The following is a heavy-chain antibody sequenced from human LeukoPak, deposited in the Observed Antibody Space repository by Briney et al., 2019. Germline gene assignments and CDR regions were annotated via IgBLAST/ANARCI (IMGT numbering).Heavy chain of an antibody. D-gene: IGHD2-15*01. V-gene: IGHV1-24*01. J-gene: IGHJ4*02. CDR3: ATYLGYCSGGRCYTFDY. Sequence: ASVTVSCKVSGYTLTELSIHWVRQAPGKGLEWMGGFDPEDGETIYTQKFQGRVTMTEDTSTDTAYMELSSLRSEDTAVYYCATYLGYCSGGRCYTFDYWGQGTLVTVSS. CDR1: GYTLTELS. CDR2: FDPEDGET.